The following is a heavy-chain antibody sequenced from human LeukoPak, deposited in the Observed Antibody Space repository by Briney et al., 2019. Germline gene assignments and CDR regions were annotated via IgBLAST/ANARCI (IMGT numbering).Heavy chain of an antibody. V-gene: IGHV1-69*13. Sequence: GASVKVSCKASGGTFSSYAISWVRQAPGQGLEWMGGIIPIFGTANYAQKFQGRVTITADESTSTAYMELSSLRSEDTAVYYCARDFGSGWDGTGFDYWGQGTLVTVSS. CDR1: GGTFSSYA. CDR3: ARDFGSGWDGTGFDY. J-gene: IGHJ4*02. CDR2: IIPIFGTA. D-gene: IGHD6-19*01.